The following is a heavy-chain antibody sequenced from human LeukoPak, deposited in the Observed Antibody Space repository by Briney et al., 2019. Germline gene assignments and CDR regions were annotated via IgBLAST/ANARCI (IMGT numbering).Heavy chain of an antibody. V-gene: IGHV3-30*04. CDR2: ISSDGNIK. J-gene: IGHJ4*02. Sequence: GGSLRLSCAASGFTFSSYAIHWVRQAPGKGLEWVAIISSDGNIKYYADSVKGRLTISRDNSKNTVYLQINSLRAEDTAVYYCARVGRWDYDFWSGYYPDYWGQGTLVTVSS. CDR1: GFTFSSYA. CDR3: ARVGRWDYDFWSGYYPDY. D-gene: IGHD3-3*01.